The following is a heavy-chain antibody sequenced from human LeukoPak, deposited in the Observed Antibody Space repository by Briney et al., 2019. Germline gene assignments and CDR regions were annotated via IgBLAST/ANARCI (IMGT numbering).Heavy chain of an antibody. J-gene: IGHJ4*02. CDR2: INHRGST. Sequence: PSETLSLTCAVYGGSFSGYYWNWIRQPPGKGLEWIGAINHRGSTNYNPSLKSRVTISVDTSKNQFSLKLSSVTAADTAVYYCARGRTTYDYVWGSYRPPDYWGQGTLVTVSS. CDR1: GGSFSGYY. CDR3: ARGRTTYDYVWGSYRPPDY. V-gene: IGHV4-34*01. D-gene: IGHD3-16*02.